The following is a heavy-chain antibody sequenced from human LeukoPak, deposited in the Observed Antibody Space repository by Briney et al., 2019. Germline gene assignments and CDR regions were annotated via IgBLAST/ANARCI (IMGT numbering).Heavy chain of an antibody. CDR1: GASISSTGYY. D-gene: IGHD2-15*01. J-gene: IGHJ4*02. CDR3: ARHRVASAYSSFDY. Sequence: SETLSLTCTVSGASISSTGYYWGWIRQSPGKRLERIGSLFNSGVTYYSPSLKSRVSTSVDTSNNHFSLRLTSLTAADTAIYYCARHRVASAYSSFDYWGQGTLVTVSS. V-gene: IGHV4-39*01. CDR2: LFNSGVT.